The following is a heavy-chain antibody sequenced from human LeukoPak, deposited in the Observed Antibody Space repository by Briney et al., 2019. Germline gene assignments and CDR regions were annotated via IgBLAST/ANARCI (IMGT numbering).Heavy chain of an antibody. Sequence: SETLSLTCTVSGGSISSGGYYWSWIRQHPGKGLEWIGYIYYSGSTYYNPSLKSRVTISVDTSKNQFSLKLSSVTAADTAVYYCARVHGLGGNDSSGYYYFDYWGQGTLVTVSS. V-gene: IGHV4-31*03. CDR2: IYYSGST. CDR3: ARVHGLGGNDSSGYYYFDY. CDR1: GGSISSGGYY. J-gene: IGHJ4*02. D-gene: IGHD3-22*01.